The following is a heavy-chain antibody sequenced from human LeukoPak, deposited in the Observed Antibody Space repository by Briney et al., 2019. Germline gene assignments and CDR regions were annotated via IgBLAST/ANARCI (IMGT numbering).Heavy chain of an antibody. CDR1: GGSFSGYY. V-gene: IGHV4-34*01. CDR3: ARSDCSGGSCQYYFDY. J-gene: IGHJ4*02. Sequence: SETLSLTCAVYGGSFSGYYWSWIRQPPGKGLEWIGEINHSGSTNYNPSLKSRVTISVDTSKNQFSLKLSSVTAADTAVYYCARSDCSGGSCQYYFDYWGQGTLVTVSS. CDR2: INHSGST. D-gene: IGHD2-15*01.